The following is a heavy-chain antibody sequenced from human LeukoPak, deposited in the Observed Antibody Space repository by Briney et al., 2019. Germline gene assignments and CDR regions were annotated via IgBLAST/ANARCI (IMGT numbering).Heavy chain of an antibody. V-gene: IGHV4-59*08. CDR1: GGSISSYY. Sequence: SETLSLTCTVSGGSISSYYWSWIRQPPGKGLEWIGYIYYSGSTNYNPSLRSRVTISVDTSKNQFSLKLSSVTAADTAVYYCARLAPWFDPWGQGTLVTVSS. CDR3: ARLAPWFDP. D-gene: IGHD5-12*01. CDR2: IYYSGST. J-gene: IGHJ5*02.